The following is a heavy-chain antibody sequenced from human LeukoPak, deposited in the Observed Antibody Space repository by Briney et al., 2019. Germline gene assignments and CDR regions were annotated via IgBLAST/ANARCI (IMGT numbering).Heavy chain of an antibody. J-gene: IGHJ4*02. CDR2: IYYSGST. D-gene: IGHD3-3*01. CDR3: ARAQYYDLWSGTYYFDY. CDR1: GGSISSSSYY. Sequence: SETLSLTCTVSGGSISSSSYYWGWIRQPPGKGLEWIGSIYYSGSTYYNPSLKSRVTISVDTSKNQFSLKLSSVTAADTAVYYCARAQYYDLWSGTYYFDYWGQGTLVTVSS. V-gene: IGHV4-39*07.